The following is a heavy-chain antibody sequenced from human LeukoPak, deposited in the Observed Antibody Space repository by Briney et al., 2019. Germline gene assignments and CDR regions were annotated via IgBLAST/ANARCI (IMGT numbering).Heavy chain of an antibody. CDR2: INQDGSEK. J-gene: IGHJ4*02. CDR3: ARKYSGS. Sequence: GGSLRLSCAASGFTFSNYWMSWVRQAPGKGLEWVANINQDGSEKYYVDSVKGRFTISRDNAKNSLSLQMNSLRAEDTAVYYCARKYSGSWGQGTLVTVSS. D-gene: IGHD1-26*01. CDR1: GFTFSNYW. V-gene: IGHV3-7*01.